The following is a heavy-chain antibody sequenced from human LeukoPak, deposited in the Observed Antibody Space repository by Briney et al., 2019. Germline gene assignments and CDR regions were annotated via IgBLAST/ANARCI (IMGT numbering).Heavy chain of an antibody. J-gene: IGHJ3*02. D-gene: IGHD3-10*01. CDR2: IYSGGST. Sequence: GGSLRLSCAASGFTVSNNYMSWVRQAPGEGLEWVSVIYSGGSTYYADSVKGRFTISRDNSKNTLYLQMNSLRAEDTAVYYCARSGSYYNGNAFDIWGQGTMVTVSS. CDR1: GFTVSNNY. V-gene: IGHV3-53*01. CDR3: ARSGSYYNGNAFDI.